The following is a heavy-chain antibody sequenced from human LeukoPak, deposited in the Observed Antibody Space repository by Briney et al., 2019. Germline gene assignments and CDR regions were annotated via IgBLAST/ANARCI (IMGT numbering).Heavy chain of an antibody. Sequence: PSETLSLTCAVYGGSFSGYYWSWIRQPPGKGLEWIGEINHSGSTNYNPSLKSRVTISVDTSKNQFSLKLSSVTAADTAVYYCAGPSKAGDSDYYYYYMDVWGKGTTVIVSS. V-gene: IGHV4-34*01. CDR2: INHSGST. CDR3: AGPSKAGDSDYYYYYMDV. CDR1: GGSFSGYY. J-gene: IGHJ6*03. D-gene: IGHD7-27*01.